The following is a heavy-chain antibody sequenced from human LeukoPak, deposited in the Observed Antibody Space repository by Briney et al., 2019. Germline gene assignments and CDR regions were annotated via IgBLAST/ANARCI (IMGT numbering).Heavy chain of an antibody. Sequence: SETLSLTCAVAGASFSGHDCNWIRQPAGKWLEWVGEINEGGSTNYNPSLKSRVTISVDTSQNQFSLRLSSVTAADTAVYYCARGRYVTTRGGAAAGFLAYWGQGTLVTVST. CDR2: INEGGST. V-gene: IGHV4-34*01. CDR3: ARGRYVTTRGGAAAGFLAY. CDR1: GASFSGHD. D-gene: IGHD6-13*01. J-gene: IGHJ4*02.